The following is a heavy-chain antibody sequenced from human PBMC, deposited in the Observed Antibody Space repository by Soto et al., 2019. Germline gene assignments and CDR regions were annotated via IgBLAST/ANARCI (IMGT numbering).Heavy chain of an antibody. CDR3: ARWDRGAFDL. V-gene: IGHV3-74*03. J-gene: IGHJ3*01. CDR2: IHSDGSST. Sequence: EVQLVESGGGLVQPGESLRLSCAASGFTFSYYWMHWVRQAPGKGLVWVSRIHSDGSSTTYADSVKDRFTISRDNARNTLYLQMNSLRAEDTAVYYCARWDRGAFDLWGQGTVLTVSS. CDR1: GFTFSYYW. D-gene: IGHD1-26*01.